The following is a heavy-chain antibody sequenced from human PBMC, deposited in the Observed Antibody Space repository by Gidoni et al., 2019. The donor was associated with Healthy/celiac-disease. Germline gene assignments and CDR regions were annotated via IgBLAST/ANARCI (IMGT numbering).Heavy chain of an antibody. CDR2: ISGSGGST. V-gene: IGHV3-23*01. J-gene: IGHJ1*01. CDR1: GFTFSSYA. Sequence: EVQLLESGGGLVQPGGSLRLSCAASGFTFSSYARSWVRQAPGKGLEWVSAISGSGGSTYYADSVKGRFTISRDNSKNTLYLQMNSLRAEDTAVYYCAKDGGRITMIVVVIPEHWGQGTLVTVSS. D-gene: IGHD3-22*01. CDR3: AKDGGRITMIVVVIPEH.